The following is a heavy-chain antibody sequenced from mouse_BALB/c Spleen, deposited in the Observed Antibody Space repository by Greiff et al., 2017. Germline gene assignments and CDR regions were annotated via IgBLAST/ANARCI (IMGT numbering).Heavy chain of an antibody. V-gene: IGHV2-9*02. D-gene: IGHD2-10*02. Sequence: VHLVESGPGLVAPSQSLSITCTVSGFSLTSYGVHWVRQPPGKGLEWLGVIWAGGSTNYNSALMSRLSISKDNSKSQVFLKMNSLQTDDTAMYYCARRYGNYYAMDYWGQGTSVTVSS. CDR3: ARRYGNYYAMDY. J-gene: IGHJ4*01. CDR1: GFSLTSYG. CDR2: IWAGGST.